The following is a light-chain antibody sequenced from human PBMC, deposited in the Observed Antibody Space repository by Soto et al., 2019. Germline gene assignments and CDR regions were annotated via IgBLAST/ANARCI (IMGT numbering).Light chain of an antibody. Sequence: DLQMTQSPSTLSASVGDRVTITCRASQSINSWVAWFQQKPGKAPKVLIYDASTLESGVPSRFSGSGSGTEFTLTIDSLQPDDVATYYCQRYNAFSQTFGQGTKVDIK. V-gene: IGKV1-5*01. J-gene: IGKJ1*01. CDR3: QRYNAFSQT. CDR1: QSINSW. CDR2: DAS.